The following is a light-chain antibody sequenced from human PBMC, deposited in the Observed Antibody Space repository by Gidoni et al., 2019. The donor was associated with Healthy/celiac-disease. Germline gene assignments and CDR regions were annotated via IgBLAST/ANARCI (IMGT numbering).Light chain of an antibody. CDR3: QQYYSTPPWT. CDR1: HRVFYSSNHKNY. V-gene: IGKV4-1*01. Sequence: DIVSTQSPASLAVALGASSTINCKSSHRVFYSSNHKNYLAWYQQKPGQPPKLLIDWASTRKSGVPDRFSGSGSWTDFTLTISSLQAEDVAVYYCQQYYSTPPWTFGQGTKVEIK. CDR2: WAS. J-gene: IGKJ1*01.